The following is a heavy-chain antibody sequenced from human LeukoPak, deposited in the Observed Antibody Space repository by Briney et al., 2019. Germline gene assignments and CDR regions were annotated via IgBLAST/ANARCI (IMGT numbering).Heavy chain of an antibody. CDR3: AKGRDGYNADFDY. V-gene: IGHV3-23*01. CDR2: ISGSGGST. J-gene: IGHJ4*02. Sequence: GGSLRLSCAAYGFTFSIYAMSWVRQAPGKGLEWVSGISGSGGSTYYADSVKGRFTISRDNSKNTLYLQMNSLRAEDTAVYYCAKGRDGYNADFDYWGQGTLVTVSS. CDR1: GFTFSIYA. D-gene: IGHD5-24*01.